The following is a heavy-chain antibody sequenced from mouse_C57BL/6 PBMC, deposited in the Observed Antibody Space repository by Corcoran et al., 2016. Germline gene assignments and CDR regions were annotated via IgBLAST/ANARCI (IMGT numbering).Heavy chain of an antibody. V-gene: IGHV1-26*01. CDR2: INPNNGGT. Sequence: EVQLQQSGPELVKPGASVKISCKASGYTFTDYYMNWVKQSHGKSLEWIGDINPNNGGTSYNQKFKGKATLTVDKSSSTAYMELRSLTSEDSAVYYCARSDGYVYFDVWGTGTTVTVSS. CDR3: ARSDGYVYFDV. CDR1: GYTFTDYY. D-gene: IGHD2-2*01. J-gene: IGHJ1*03.